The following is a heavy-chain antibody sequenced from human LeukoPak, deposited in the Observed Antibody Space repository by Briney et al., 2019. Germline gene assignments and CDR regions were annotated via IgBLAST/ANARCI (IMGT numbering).Heavy chain of an antibody. D-gene: IGHD3-10*01. Sequence: GASVKVSCKGSGGTFSSYAINWVRQATGKELEWMGGIIPIFGTANYAQKFQGRVTITADKSTSTAYMELSSLRSEDTAVYYCARDPSNMVRGVSGAFDIWGQGTMVTVSS. CDR1: GGTFSSYA. J-gene: IGHJ3*02. CDR3: ARDPSNMVRGVSGAFDI. CDR2: IIPIFGTA. V-gene: IGHV1-69*06.